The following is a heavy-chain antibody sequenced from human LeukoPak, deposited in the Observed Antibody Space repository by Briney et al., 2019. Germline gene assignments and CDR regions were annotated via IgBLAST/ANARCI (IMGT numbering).Heavy chain of an antibody. CDR3: GKDSYVGVNWFDP. J-gene: IGHJ5*02. D-gene: IGHD1-26*01. V-gene: IGHV3-23*01. Sequence: GSLRLSCAASGFTFSNAWMSWVRQAPGKGLEWVSAISGSGGRTFYADSVKGRFTISRDNSKNMVYLEMNSLRVEDTAVYYCGKDSYVGVNWFDPRGQGTLVTVSS. CDR1: GFTFSNAW. CDR2: ISGSGGRT.